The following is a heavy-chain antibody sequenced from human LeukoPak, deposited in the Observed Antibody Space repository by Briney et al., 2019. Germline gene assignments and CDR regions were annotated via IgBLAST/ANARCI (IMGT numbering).Heavy chain of an antibody. D-gene: IGHD6-19*01. V-gene: IGHV3-23*01. CDR3: ARLYSSGWYGSFDY. CDR2: ISGSGDST. J-gene: IGHJ4*02. Sequence: GGSLRLSCAASGFTFSSYAMSWVRQAPGKGLEWVSAISGSGDSTNYADSVKGRFTISRDSSKNTLYLQMNSLRAEDTAVYFCARLYSSGWYGSFDYWGQGILVTVSS. CDR1: GFTFSSYA.